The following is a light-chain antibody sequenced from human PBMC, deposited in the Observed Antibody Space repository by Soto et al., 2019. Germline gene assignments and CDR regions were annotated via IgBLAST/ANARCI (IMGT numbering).Light chain of an antibody. Sequence: QSVLTQPASVSGSPGQSITISCTGTSSDVGAYNYVSWYQQHPGKAPKLMIYDVSSRPSGVSNRFSGSKSGNTASLTISGLQAEDEADYYCSLYTSGSTYVFGTGTKLTVL. CDR3: SLYTSGSTYV. CDR1: SSDVGAYNY. J-gene: IGLJ1*01. V-gene: IGLV2-14*03. CDR2: DVS.